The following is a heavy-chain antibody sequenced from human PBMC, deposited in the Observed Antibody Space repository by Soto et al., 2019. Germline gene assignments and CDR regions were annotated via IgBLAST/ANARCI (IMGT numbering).Heavy chain of an antibody. J-gene: IGHJ6*02. V-gene: IGHV1-69*13. Sequence: SVKVSCKASRVAFSKFIVTWVRQAPGLGLEWVGGIIPIFGTANYAQKFQGRVTITADESTSTSYMEVNNLRSEDTAVYYCAKVRYSSPMGYYYGMDVWGQGTPVTVSS. CDR1: RVAFSKFI. D-gene: IGHD6-19*01. CDR2: IIPIFGTA. CDR3: AKVRYSSPMGYYYGMDV.